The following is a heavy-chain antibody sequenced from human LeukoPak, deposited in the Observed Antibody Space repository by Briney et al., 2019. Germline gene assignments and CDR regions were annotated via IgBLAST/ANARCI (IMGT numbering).Heavy chain of an antibody. CDR1: GGSIVSHY. CDR3: AKDSSTWGNLAGHFDS. V-gene: IGHV4-4*07. Sequence: PSGTLSLICTVSGGSIVSHYWNWIRQPAGRGLEWIGRFYASGTTNTSPSLKSRVTMSVDTSKNQFSLKLSSVTAADTAVYYCAKDSSTWGNLAGHFDSWGQGTLVTVSS. J-gene: IGHJ4*02. CDR2: FYASGTT. D-gene: IGHD6-13*01.